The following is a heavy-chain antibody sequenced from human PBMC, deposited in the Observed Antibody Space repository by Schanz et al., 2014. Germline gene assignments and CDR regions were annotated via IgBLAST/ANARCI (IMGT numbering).Heavy chain of an antibody. D-gene: IGHD2-8*02. J-gene: IGHJ4*02. CDR2: ISDSGDTA. CDR3: AKSLESCPGGRCSRGYFDY. CDR1: GFTFRGYA. Sequence: EAHLVESGGGLVKPGGSLRLSCAASGFTFRGYAMSWVRQAPGKGLEWVSLISDSGDTAYYADSVKGRFTISRDNFKGALYLQMSSLRAEDTAVYYCAKSLESCPGGRCSRGYFDYWGQGTLVTVSS. V-gene: IGHV3-23*04.